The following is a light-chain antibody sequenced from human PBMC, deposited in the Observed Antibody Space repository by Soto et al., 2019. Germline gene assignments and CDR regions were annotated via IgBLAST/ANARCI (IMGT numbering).Light chain of an antibody. J-gene: IGKJ5*01. CDR2: DAS. CDR3: QQSYSTRMYT. CDR1: QDISNY. V-gene: IGKV1-39*01. Sequence: DIQMTQSPSSLSASVGDRVTITCQASQDISNYLNWYQQKPGKAPKLLIYDASNLETGVPSRFSGSGSGTDFTLTISSLQPEDFATYYCQQSYSTRMYTFGQGTRLEIK.